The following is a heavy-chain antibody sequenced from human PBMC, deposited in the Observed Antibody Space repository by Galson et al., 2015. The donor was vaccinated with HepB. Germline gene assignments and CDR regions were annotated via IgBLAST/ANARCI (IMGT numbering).Heavy chain of an antibody. V-gene: IGHV1-18*04. D-gene: IGHD4-17*01. Sequence: SVKVCCKASGYRFTTYGISWVRQAPGLGLEWMGWISVRTGDTHLAQNLEDRVTMTIDTSTNTVYMELRSLRSDDTAIYYCAREGVYGDYVGFAQFFGVDVWGQGNSVIVSS. CDR3: AREGVYGDYVGFAQFFGVDV. CDR1: GYRFTTYG. J-gene: IGHJ6*02. CDR2: ISVRTGDT.